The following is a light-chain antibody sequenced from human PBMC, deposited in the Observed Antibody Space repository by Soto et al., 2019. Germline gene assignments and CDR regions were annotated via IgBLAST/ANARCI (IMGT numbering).Light chain of an antibody. CDR1: SSNIGAGYD. CDR3: NSYTPSSTLV. J-gene: IGLJ1*01. V-gene: IGLV1-40*01. Sequence: QSVLTQPPSVSGAPGQRVTISCTGSSSNIGAGYDVHWYQQLPGKAPKLLIYGNNNRPSGVPDRFSGSKSGTSASLAITGLRADDEADYYCNSYTPSSTLVFGTGTKLTVL. CDR2: GNN.